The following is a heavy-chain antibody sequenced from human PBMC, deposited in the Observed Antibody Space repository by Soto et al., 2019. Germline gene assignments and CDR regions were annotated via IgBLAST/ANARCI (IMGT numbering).Heavy chain of an antibody. CDR3: ASMDYSYYYGMDV. Sequence: ASVKVSCKASGHTFTNYYMHWVRQAPGQGLEWMGVISPSGDGPTFAQKFQGRVTMTRDTSTSTVYMELSSLRFEDTAVYYCASMDYSYYYGMDVWGQGIMVTVSS. J-gene: IGHJ6*02. V-gene: IGHV1-46*01. D-gene: IGHD3-10*01. CDR2: ISPSGDGP. CDR1: GHTFTNYY.